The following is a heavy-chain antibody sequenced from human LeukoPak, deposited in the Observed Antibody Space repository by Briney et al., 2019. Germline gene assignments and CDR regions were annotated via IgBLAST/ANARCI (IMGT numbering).Heavy chain of an antibody. CDR3: ARAVAAADSY. V-gene: IGHV3-7*04. Sequence: GGSLRLSCTASGFTISTYWMSWVRQAPGKGLEWVANINQDGSKKYYVDSVKGRFTISRDNVKNSVYLQMNSLRAEDTAVYSCARAVAAADSYWGRGTLVTVSP. J-gene: IGHJ4*02. CDR1: GFTISTYW. CDR2: INQDGSKK. D-gene: IGHD6-13*01.